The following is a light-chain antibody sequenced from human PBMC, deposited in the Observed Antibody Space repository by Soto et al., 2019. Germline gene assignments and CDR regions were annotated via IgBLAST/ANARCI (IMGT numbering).Light chain of an antibody. CDR2: DAS. CDR3: QQTYSTPPWT. V-gene: IGKV1-39*01. J-gene: IGKJ1*01. CDR1: QGIGTY. Sequence: DIHLTQPPSSLSVSLGDGVTISCGATQGIGTYLTWYQQKPGRAPNLLIYDASTLQTGAPSRFSGRASATDFTLTISSLQPEDVGTYFCQQTYSTPPWTFGQGTKVDIK.